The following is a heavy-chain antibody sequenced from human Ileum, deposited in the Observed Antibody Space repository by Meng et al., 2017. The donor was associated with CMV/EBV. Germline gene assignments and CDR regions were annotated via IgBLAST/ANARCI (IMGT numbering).Heavy chain of an antibody. CDR3: ARDRGPNTLDY. V-gene: IGHV3-7*01. CDR1: GFTFSGYW. J-gene: IGHJ4*02. CDR2: MNVDGSEK. Sequence: GESLKISCAASGFTFSGYWMTWGRPAPGKGLGWVVNMNVDGSEKYYVDSVKGRFTVSRDNAKNSLFLQMNSLRAEDTGIYYCARDRGPNTLDYWGQGTLVTGAS. D-gene: IGHD2-8*01.